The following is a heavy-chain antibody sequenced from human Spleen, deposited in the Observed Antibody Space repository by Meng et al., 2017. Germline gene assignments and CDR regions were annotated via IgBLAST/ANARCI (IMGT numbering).Heavy chain of an antibody. CDR1: GDSISCGGYY. CDR2: IYHSGST. J-gene: IGHJ5*02. CDR3: ARANLVRGIINT. Sequence: QEWGPGLAKLLQTLSLPCTVSGDSISCGGYYWSWIRQYPGKGLEWIGYIYHSGSTYYNPSLKSRVSISLAMSENQFSLKLTSVTAADTAVFYCARANLVRGIINTWGQGTLVTVSS. V-gene: IGHV4-31*03. D-gene: IGHD3-10*01.